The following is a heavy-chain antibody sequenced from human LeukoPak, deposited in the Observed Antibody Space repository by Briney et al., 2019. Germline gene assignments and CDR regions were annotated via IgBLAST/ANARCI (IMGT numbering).Heavy chain of an antibody. J-gene: IGHJ4*02. V-gene: IGHV4-38-2*01. D-gene: IGHD3-22*01. CDR2: IYYSGNT. CDR1: GYSISSGYY. Sequence: PSETLSLTCAVSGYSISSGYYWGWIRQPPGKGLEWIGSIYYSGNTYYNPSLKSRVTISVDTSRKQFSLKLSSVTAADTAVYYCARVLVASSGYPSHFAYWGQGTLVTVSS. CDR3: ARVLVASSGYPSHFAY.